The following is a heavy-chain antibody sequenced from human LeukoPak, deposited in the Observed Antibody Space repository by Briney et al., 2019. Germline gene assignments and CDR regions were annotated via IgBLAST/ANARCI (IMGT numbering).Heavy chain of an antibody. CDR3: ARGGWVVPAAIGGEQNWFDP. Sequence: GESLKISCKGSGYSFTSYWIGWVRQMPGKGLEWMGIIYPGDSDTRYSPSFQGQVTISADKSISTAYLQWSSLKASDTAMYYCARGGWVVPAAIGGEQNWFDPWGQGTLVTVSS. CDR2: IYPGDSDT. J-gene: IGHJ5*02. V-gene: IGHV5-51*01. D-gene: IGHD2-2*02. CDR1: GYSFTSYW.